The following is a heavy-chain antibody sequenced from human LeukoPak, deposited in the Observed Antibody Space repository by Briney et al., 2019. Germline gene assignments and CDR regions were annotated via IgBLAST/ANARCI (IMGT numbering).Heavy chain of an antibody. Sequence: PGGSLRLSCAASGFTFSSYAMHWVRQAPGKGLEGVAVISYDGSNKYYADSVKGRFTISRDNSKNTLYLQMNSLRAEDTAVYYCAREGVAQLDYWGQGTLVTVSS. V-gene: IGHV3-30-3*01. CDR2: ISYDGSNK. CDR1: GFTFSSYA. D-gene: IGHD3-3*01. CDR3: AREGVAQLDY. J-gene: IGHJ4*02.